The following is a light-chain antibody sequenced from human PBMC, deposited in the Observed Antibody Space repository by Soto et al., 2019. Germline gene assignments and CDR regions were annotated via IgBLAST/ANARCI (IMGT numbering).Light chain of an antibody. Sequence: DIQLTQSPSFLSASVGDRVTITCRASQGISSYLAWYQQKPGKAPKLLIYAASTLQSGVPSRFSGSGSGTEFTLTISSLQPEDFATYYCQQYHNWPPRTFGQGTKVEIK. CDR2: AAS. V-gene: IGKV1-9*01. CDR3: QQYHNWPPRT. J-gene: IGKJ1*01. CDR1: QGISSY.